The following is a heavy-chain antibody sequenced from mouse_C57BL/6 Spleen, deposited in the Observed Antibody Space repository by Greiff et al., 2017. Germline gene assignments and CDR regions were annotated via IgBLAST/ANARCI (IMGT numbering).Heavy chain of an antibody. D-gene: IGHD1-1*01. CDR3: TRLPRYGRSHWYFDV. CDR2: IRNKANNHAT. J-gene: IGHJ1*03. Sequence: EVKLMESGGGLVQPGGSMKLSCAASGFTFSDAWMDWVRQSPEKGLEWVADIRNKANNHATYYAESVKGRFTISRDDSKSSVYLQMNSLRAEDTGIYYCTRLPRYGRSHWYFDVGGTGTTVTVSS. CDR1: GFTFSDAW. V-gene: IGHV6-6*01.